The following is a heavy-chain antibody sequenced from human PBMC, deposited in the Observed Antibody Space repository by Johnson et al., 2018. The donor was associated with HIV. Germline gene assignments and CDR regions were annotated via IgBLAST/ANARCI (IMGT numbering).Heavy chain of an antibody. D-gene: IGHD6-13*01. J-gene: IGHJ3*02. CDR1: GFTFSSYG. Sequence: QVQLVESGGGLIQPGGSLRLSCAASGFTFSSYGMHWVRQAPGKGLEWVAFIQYDGSNKYYADSVKGRFTITIDNSKNTRYLQMNSLRAEDTAVYYCAKALGSSWYHYAFHIWGQGTMVTVSS. CDR2: IQYDGSNK. V-gene: IGHV3-30*02. CDR3: AKALGSSWYHYAFHI.